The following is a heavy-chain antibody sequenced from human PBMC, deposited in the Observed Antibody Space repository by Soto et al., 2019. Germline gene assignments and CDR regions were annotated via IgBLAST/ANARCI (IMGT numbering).Heavy chain of an antibody. D-gene: IGHD1-26*01. J-gene: IGHJ1*01. CDR3: ATPPYSGSYYDYFQH. V-gene: IGHV1-24*01. CDR1: GYTLTELS. Sequence: ASVKVSCKVSGYTLTELSMHWVRQAPGKGLEWMGGFDPEDGETIYAQKFQGRVTMTEDTSTDTAYMELSSLRSGDTAVYYCATPPYSGSYYDYFQHWGQGTLVTVSS. CDR2: FDPEDGET.